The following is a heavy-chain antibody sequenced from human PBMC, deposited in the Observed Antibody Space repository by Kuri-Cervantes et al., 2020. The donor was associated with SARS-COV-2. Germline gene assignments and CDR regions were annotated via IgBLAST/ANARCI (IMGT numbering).Heavy chain of an antibody. CDR3: TRADISGSNKWFFNL. J-gene: IGHJ2*01. D-gene: IGHD3-22*01. Sequence: GESLKISCAASGFTVSNKYMTWVRQAPGKGLNCVSVIDSGGNTYYADSVKGRFTISRDSSKNTLYLQMNNLSAVDTAVYYCTRADISGSNKWFFNLWGRGTLVTVSS. CDR1: GFTVSNKY. V-gene: IGHV3-53*01. CDR2: IDSGGNT.